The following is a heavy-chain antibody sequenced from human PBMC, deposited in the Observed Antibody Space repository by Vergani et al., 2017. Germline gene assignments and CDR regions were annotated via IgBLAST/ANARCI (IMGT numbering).Heavy chain of an antibody. V-gene: IGHV3-23*01. CDR3: AKDKAAAGSTNWFDP. CDR2: ISGSGGST. Sequence: EVQLLESGGGLVQPGGSLRLSCAASGFTFSSYAMSWARQAPGKGLEWVSAISGSGGSTYYADSVKGRFTISRDNSKNTLYLQMNSLRAEDTAVYYCAKDKAAAGSTNWFDPWGQGTLVTVSS. D-gene: IGHD6-13*01. CDR1: GFTFSSYA. J-gene: IGHJ5*02.